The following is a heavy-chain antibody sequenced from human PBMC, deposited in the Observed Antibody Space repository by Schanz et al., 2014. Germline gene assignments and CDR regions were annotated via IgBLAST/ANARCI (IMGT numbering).Heavy chain of an antibody. Sequence: QVQLVQSGSEVKKPGASVKVSCKASGYTFTTYGISWVRQAPGQGLEWVAWISPYNGNTAYAQNLKGRVRMTRDTSPATAYMELRSLTSDDTAVYYCARDRVYRFLKGENRFYFDYWGQGTLVIVSS. V-gene: IGHV1-18*01. CDR1: GYTFTTYG. CDR3: ARDRVYRFLKGENRFYFDY. CDR2: ISPYNGNT. D-gene: IGHD3-3*01. J-gene: IGHJ4*02.